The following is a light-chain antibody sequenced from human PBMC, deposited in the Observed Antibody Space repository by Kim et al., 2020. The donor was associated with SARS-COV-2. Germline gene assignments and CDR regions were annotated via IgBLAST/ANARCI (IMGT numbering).Light chain of an antibody. Sequence: QRTNVSTCGSTNIMTRNNVDWYQQLPGAAPKLIIYNNNDRPSGVPDRFSGSKSGTSASLAIFGLQTEDEADYTWGPSHSLLDAPLFGGGTQLTVL. CDR3: GPSHSLLDAPL. V-gene: IGLV1-44*01. J-gene: IGLJ3*02. CDR1: TNIMTRNN. CDR2: NNN.